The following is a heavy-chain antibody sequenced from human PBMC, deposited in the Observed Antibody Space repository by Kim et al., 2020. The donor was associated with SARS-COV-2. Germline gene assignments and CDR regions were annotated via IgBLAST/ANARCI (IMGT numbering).Heavy chain of an antibody. CDR1: GFTFDDYA. Sequence: GGSLRLSCAASGFTFDDYAMHWVRQAPGKGLEWVSGISWNSGSIGYADSVKGRFTISRDNAKNSLYLQMNSLRAEDTALYYCAKAPYSDNSSWYDYWGQGTLVTVSS. J-gene: IGHJ4*02. CDR2: ISWNSGSI. CDR3: AKAPYSDNSSWYDY. V-gene: IGHV3-9*01. D-gene: IGHD6-13*01.